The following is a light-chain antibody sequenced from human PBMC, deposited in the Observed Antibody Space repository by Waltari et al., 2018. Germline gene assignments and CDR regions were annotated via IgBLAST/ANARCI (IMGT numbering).Light chain of an antibody. Sequence: HTVVIQEASLLVSPGGTVRLRCALSYGSLSTTSYATWYQQTPGQAPRTLVYKANARSSGVPDRFSGSILGNTAALTITGAQADDESAYYCALYMGSGIWVFGGGTRLTVL. CDR2: KAN. J-gene: IGLJ3*02. V-gene: IGLV8-61*01. CDR1: YGSLSTTSY. CDR3: ALYMGSGIWV.